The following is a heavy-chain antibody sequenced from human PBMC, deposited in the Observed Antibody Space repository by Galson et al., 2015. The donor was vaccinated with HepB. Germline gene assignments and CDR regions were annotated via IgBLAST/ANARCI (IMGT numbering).Heavy chain of an antibody. CDR1: GYTFTSYG. V-gene: IGHV1-18*01. CDR2: ISAYNGNT. J-gene: IGHJ4*02. D-gene: IGHD5-12*01. Sequence: SVKVSCKASGYTFTSYGISWARQAPGQGLEWMGWISAYNGNTNYAQKLQGRVTMTTDTSTSTAYMELRSLRSDDTAVYYCVRSSRGYDSEFDYWGQGTLVTVSS. CDR3: VRSSRGYDSEFDY.